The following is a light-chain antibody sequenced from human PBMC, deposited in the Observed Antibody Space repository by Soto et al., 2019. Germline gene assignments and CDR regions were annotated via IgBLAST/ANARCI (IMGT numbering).Light chain of an antibody. CDR2: DAS. CDR1: QSVSSGN. CDR3: QHYGDSPPTWT. J-gene: IGKJ1*01. V-gene: IGKV3-20*01. Sequence: EIVLTQSPGTLSLSPGERATLSCRASQSVSSGNLAWYQQKPGQAPRLLMYDASRRATGIPDRFSGSGSGTDFTLTISRLEPEDFAVYHCQHYGDSPPTWTFGQGTKVEIK.